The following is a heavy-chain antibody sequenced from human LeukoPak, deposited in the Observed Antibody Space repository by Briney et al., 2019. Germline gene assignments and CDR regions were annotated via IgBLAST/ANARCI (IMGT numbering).Heavy chain of an antibody. D-gene: IGHD3-10*01. CDR3: ARGITYYYGSGSFYY. Sequence: GGSLRLSCAASGFTFSSYSMNWVRQAPGKGLEWVSSISSSSSYIYYADSVKGRFTISRDNAKNSLYLQMNSLRAEDTAVYYCARGITYYYGSGSFYYWGQRTLVTVSS. V-gene: IGHV3-21*01. CDR1: GFTFSSYS. CDR2: ISSSSSYI. J-gene: IGHJ4*02.